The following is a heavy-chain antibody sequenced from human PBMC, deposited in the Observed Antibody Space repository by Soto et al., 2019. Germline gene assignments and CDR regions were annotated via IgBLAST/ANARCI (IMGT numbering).Heavy chain of an antibody. Sequence: SETLSLTCTGSGGSISSYYWSWIRQPPGKGLEWIGYIYYSGSTNYNPSLKSRVTISVDTSKNQFSLKLSSVTAADTAVYYCARVRYSSGCYDYWGQGTLVTVSS. CDR2: IYYSGST. J-gene: IGHJ4*02. D-gene: IGHD6-19*01. CDR3: ARVRYSSGCYDY. CDR1: GGSISSYY. V-gene: IGHV4-59*01.